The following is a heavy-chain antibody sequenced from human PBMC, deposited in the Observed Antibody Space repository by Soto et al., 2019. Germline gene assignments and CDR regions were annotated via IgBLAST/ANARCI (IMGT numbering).Heavy chain of an antibody. CDR2: ISGSGGST. Sequence: GGSLRLSCAASGFTFSSYAMSWVRQAPGKGLEWVSAISGSGGSTYYADSVKGRFTISRDNSKNTLYLQMNSLRAEDTAVYYCAKKSGSRVPATLHEYFQPGGKATLVPVSS. CDR1: GFTFSSYA. V-gene: IGHV3-23*01. CDR3: AKKSGSRVPATLHEYFQP. J-gene: IGHJ1*01. D-gene: IGHD2-15*01.